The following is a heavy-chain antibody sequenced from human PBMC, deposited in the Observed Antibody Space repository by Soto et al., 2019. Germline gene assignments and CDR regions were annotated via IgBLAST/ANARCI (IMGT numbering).Heavy chain of an antibody. Sequence: PGGSLRLSCAASGFTFSSYGMHWVRQAPGKGLEWVAVISYDGSNKYYADSVKGRFTISRDNSKNTLYLQMNSLRAEDTAVYYCAKDYPGIAVAGNGWFDPWGQGTLVTVSS. CDR3: AKDYPGIAVAGNGWFDP. J-gene: IGHJ5*02. D-gene: IGHD6-19*01. CDR2: ISYDGSNK. CDR1: GFTFSSYG. V-gene: IGHV3-30*18.